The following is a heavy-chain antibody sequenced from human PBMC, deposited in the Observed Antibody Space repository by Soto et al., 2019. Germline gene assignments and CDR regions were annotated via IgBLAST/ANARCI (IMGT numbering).Heavy chain of an antibody. CDR1: GYTFTSYY. CDR2: INPSGGST. CDR3: AGVYGYCSSTSCAPHNWFDP. Sequence: GASVKVSCKASGYTFTSYYMHWVRQAPGQGLEWMGIINPSGGSTSYAQKFQGRVTMTRDTSTSTVYMELSSLRSEDTAVYYCAGVYGYCSSTSCAPHNWFDPWGQGTLVTVSS. V-gene: IGHV1-46*01. D-gene: IGHD2-2*03. J-gene: IGHJ5*02.